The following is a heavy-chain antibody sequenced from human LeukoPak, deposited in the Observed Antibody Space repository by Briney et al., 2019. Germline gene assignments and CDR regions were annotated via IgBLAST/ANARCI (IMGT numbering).Heavy chain of an antibody. CDR3: TRRAVGATDY. CDR1: GYSISSGYY. J-gene: IGHJ4*02. D-gene: IGHD1-26*01. V-gene: IGHV4-38-2*01. Sequence: SETLSLTCAVSGYSISSGYYWGWIRQAPGKGLEWIGSIHHSGSSYYNPSLKSRVTISVGTSKNQISLKLNSVTAADTAVYYCTRRAVGATDYWGQGTLVTVSS. CDR2: IHHSGSS.